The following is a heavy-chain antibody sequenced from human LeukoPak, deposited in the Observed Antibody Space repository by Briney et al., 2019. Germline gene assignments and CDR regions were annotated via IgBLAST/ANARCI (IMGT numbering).Heavy chain of an antibody. D-gene: IGHD6-19*01. CDR2: IYYSGST. J-gene: IGHJ3*02. CDR3: ARRAVAPDAFDI. CDR1: GDSISSSSYY. V-gene: IGHV4-39*01. Sequence: SETLSLTCTVSGDSISSSSYYWGWIRQPPGKGLEWIGSIYYSGSTYYNPSLKSRVTISVDTSKNQFSLKLSSVTAADTAVYYCARRAVAPDAFDIWGQGTMVTVSS.